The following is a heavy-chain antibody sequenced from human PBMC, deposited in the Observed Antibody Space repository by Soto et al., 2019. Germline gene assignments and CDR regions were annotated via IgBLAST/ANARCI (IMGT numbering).Heavy chain of an antibody. CDR2: IYPGDSDT. CDR1: GYSFTTYW. CDR3: ARLKEEPSYYYGMDV. J-gene: IGHJ6*02. V-gene: IGHV5-51*01. Sequence: GESLKISCKASGYSFTTYWIGWVRQMPGKGLEWMGIIYPGDSDTRYSPSFQGQVTISADKSTNTAHLQWSSLKAPDTAMYYCARLKEEPSYYYGMDVWGQGTTVTVSS.